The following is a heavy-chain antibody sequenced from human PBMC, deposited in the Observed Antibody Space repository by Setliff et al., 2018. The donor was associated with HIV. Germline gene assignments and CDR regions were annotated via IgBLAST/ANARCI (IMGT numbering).Heavy chain of an antibody. J-gene: IGHJ4*02. Sequence: ASVKVSCKASGYTFINDGISWVRQAPGQGLEWMGWISAYNGNTNYAQKFQGRVTMTTDTSTSTAYMEMRSLRSDDTAVYFCARDVDNAGTHPPDYWGQGTRGTVS. V-gene: IGHV1-18*01. CDR2: ISAYNGNT. CDR1: GYTFINDG. CDR3: ARDVDNAGTHPPDY. D-gene: IGHD1-20*01.